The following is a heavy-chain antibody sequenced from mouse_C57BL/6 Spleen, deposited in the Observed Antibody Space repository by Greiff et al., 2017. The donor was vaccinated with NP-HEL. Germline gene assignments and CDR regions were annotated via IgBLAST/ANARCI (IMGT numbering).Heavy chain of an antibody. CDR3: AREGGLLFYAMDY. V-gene: IGHV1-64*01. CDR1: GYTFTSYW. CDR2: IHPNSGST. D-gene: IGHD2-3*01. Sequence: QVQLQQPGAELVKPGASVKLSCKASGYTFTSYWMHWVKQRPGQGLEWIGMIHPNSGSTNYNEKFKSKATLTVDKSSSTAYMQLSSLTSEDSAVYYCAREGGLLFYAMDYWGQGTSVTVSS. J-gene: IGHJ4*01.